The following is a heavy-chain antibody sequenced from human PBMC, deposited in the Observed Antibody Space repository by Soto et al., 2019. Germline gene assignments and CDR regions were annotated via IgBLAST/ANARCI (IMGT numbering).Heavy chain of an antibody. CDR3: ARHHFDFVIDY. CDR2: INPSGGST. D-gene: IGHD3-9*01. V-gene: IGHV1-46*01. J-gene: IGHJ4*02. CDR1: GYTFTSYY. Sequence: ASVKVSCKASGYTFTSYYMHWVRQAPGQGLEWMGIINPSGGSTSYAQKFQGRVTMTRDTSTGTVYMELSSLRSEDTAVYYCARHHFDFVIDYWGQGTLVTVSS.